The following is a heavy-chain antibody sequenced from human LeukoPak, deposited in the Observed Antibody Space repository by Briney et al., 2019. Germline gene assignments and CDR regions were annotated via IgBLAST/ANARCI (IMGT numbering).Heavy chain of an antibody. CDR1: GYTFTSYG. D-gene: IGHD3-3*01. CDR2: ISAYNGNT. V-gene: IGHV1-18*01. CDR3: ARDSVDFWSGHDAFDI. J-gene: IGHJ3*02. Sequence: ASVKVSCKASGYTFTSYGISWVRQAPGQGPEWMGWISAYNGNTNYAQKLQGRVTMTTDTSTSTAYMELRSLRSDDTAVYYCARDSVDFWSGHDAFDIWGRGTMVTVSS.